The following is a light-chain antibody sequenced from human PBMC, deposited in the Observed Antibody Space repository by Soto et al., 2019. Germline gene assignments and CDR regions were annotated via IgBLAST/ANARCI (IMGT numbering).Light chain of an antibody. CDR1: SSNIGAGYD. Sequence: QLVLTQPPSVSGAPGQRVTISCTGSSSNIGAGYDVHWYQQLPGTAPKLLIYGNSNRPSGVPDRFSGSKSGTSASLAITGLQAEDEADYYCQSYDSSLSGLDVVFGGGTKLTVL. CDR2: GNS. J-gene: IGLJ2*01. V-gene: IGLV1-40*01. CDR3: QSYDSSLSGLDVV.